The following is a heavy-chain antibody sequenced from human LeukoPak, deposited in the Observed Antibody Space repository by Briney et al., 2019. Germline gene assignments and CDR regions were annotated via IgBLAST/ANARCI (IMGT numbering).Heavy chain of an antibody. V-gene: IGHV1-2*06. CDR1: GYTFTGYY. CDR2: INPNSVGT. Sequence: ASVKVSCKASGYTFTGYYMHWVRQAPGQGLEWMGRINPNSVGTNYAQKFQGRVTMTRDTSISTAYMELSRLRSDDTAVYYCARIGLVCSGGSCYGWFDPWGQGTLVTVSS. D-gene: IGHD2-15*01. J-gene: IGHJ5*02. CDR3: ARIGLVCSGGSCYGWFDP.